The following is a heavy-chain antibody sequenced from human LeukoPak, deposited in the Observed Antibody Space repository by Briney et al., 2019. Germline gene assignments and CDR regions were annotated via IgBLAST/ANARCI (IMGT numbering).Heavy chain of an antibody. CDR1: GFTFSSYG. Sequence: PGGSLRLSCAASGFTFSSYGMHWVRQAPGKGLEWVAFIRYDGSNKYYADSVKGRFTISRDNSKNTLYLQMNSLRAEDTAVYYCAKGSYYYESSGYIYWGQGTLVTVSS. CDR3: AKGSYYYESSGYIY. J-gene: IGHJ4*02. V-gene: IGHV3-30*02. D-gene: IGHD3-22*01. CDR2: IRYDGSNK.